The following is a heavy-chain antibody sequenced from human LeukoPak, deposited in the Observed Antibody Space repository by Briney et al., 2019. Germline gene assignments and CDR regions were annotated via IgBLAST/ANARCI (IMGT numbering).Heavy chain of an antibody. V-gene: IGHV5-51*01. CDR2: IYPGDSDT. D-gene: IGHD3-10*01. CDR3: ARDPYYYGSGSYYLFDY. Sequence: GESLKISCKGSGYSFASYWIAWVRQMPGKGLEWMGIIYPGDSDTRYSPSFQGQVTISADKSISTAYLQWSSLKASDTAMYYCARDPYYYGSGSYYLFDYWGQGTLVTVSS. CDR1: GYSFASYW. J-gene: IGHJ4*02.